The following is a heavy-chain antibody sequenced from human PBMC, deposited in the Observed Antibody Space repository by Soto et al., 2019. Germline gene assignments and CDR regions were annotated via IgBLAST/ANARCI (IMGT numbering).Heavy chain of an antibody. Sequence: GESLKISCKGSGYSFTNYWIGWVRQMPGKGLVWMGIFYPGAPHTRYSPSFQGQVTISADKSISTAYLQWSSLRASDTAMYYCAIGGDGYCFDMWAQGTMVTVSS. V-gene: IGHV5-51*01. CDR3: AIGGDGYCFDM. CDR1: GYSFTNYW. D-gene: IGHD2-21*01. CDR2: FYPGAPHT. J-gene: IGHJ3*02.